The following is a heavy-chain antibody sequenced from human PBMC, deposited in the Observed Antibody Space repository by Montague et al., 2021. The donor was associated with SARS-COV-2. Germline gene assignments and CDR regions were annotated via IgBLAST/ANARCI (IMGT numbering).Heavy chain of an antibody. CDR2: IYYSGST. V-gene: IGHV4-59*01. CDR3: ARGFDY. J-gene: IGHJ4*02. Sequence: SETLSLTCTVSGGSISSYYWRWIRQPPGKGLEWIGYIYYSGSTNYNPSLKSRVTISVDTSKNQFSLKLSSVTAADTAVYYCARGFDYWGQGTLVTVSS. CDR1: GGSISSYY.